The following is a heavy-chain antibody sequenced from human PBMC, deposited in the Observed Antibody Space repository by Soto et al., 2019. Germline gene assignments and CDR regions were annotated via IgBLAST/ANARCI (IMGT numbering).Heavy chain of an antibody. D-gene: IGHD3-10*01. CDR3: ARAGDAFDF. V-gene: IGHV1-18*01. CDR2: ISAYNGDT. J-gene: IGHJ3*01. CDR1: GYIFNIYG. Sequence: QVQLVQSGAQVKKPGASLRVSCKASGYIFNIYGIAWVRQAPGQGLEWMAWISAYNGDTNYAENFQGRVTLTTDTSTSTAYMELRSLRYDDTAVYYCARAGDAFDFWGQGTVVTVSS.